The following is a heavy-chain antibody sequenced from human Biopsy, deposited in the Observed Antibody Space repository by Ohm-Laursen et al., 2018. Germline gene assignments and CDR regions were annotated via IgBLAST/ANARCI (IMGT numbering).Heavy chain of an antibody. J-gene: IGHJ2*01. Sequence: SETLSLTCTVSGGSISSSTTYYWAWLRQPPGKGLEWIGSIYNTETTFYNPSLKSRVTISVDQPKNQFSLRLTSGTAADTAVYYCARRSAANWYFNLWGRGTLVTVSS. CDR1: GGSISSSTTYY. V-gene: IGHV4-39*01. CDR2: IYNTETT. CDR3: ARRSAANWYFNL. D-gene: IGHD6-25*01.